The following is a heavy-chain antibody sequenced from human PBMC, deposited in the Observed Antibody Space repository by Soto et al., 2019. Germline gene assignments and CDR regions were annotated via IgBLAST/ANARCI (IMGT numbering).Heavy chain of an antibody. J-gene: IGHJ6*02. D-gene: IGHD4-17*01. CDR1: GYTFTSYG. CDR3: ARDEVSSDYASYYYYGMDV. CDR2: ISAYNGNT. V-gene: IGHV1-18*01. Sequence: ASVKVSCKASGYTFTSYGISWVRQAPGQGLEWMGWISAYNGNTNYAQKLQGRVTMTTDTSTSTAYMELRSLRSDDTAVYYCARDEVSSDYASYYYYGMDVWGQGTTVTVSS.